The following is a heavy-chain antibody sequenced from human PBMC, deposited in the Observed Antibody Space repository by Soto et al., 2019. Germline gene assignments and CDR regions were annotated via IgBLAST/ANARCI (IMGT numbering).Heavy chain of an antibody. Sequence: QITLKESGPSLVKPTQTLTLTCTFSGFSLSTGGVGVGRIRQPPGKALEWLALIFWDDDKRYSPTLRSRLTVTKDTSQNQVVLTMTNMDPVDTATYSCAHSRCGGDCLQSYSSHYYYGMDVWGQGTTVTVSS. V-gene: IGHV2-5*02. CDR3: AHSRCGGDCLQSYSSHYYYGMDV. D-gene: IGHD2-21*02. CDR2: IFWDDDK. CDR1: GFSLSTGGVG. J-gene: IGHJ6*02.